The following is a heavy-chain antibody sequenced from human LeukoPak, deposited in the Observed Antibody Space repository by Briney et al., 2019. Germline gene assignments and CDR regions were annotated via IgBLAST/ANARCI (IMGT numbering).Heavy chain of an antibody. CDR2: ISSSSTYI. J-gene: IGHJ5*01. V-gene: IGHV3-21*01. D-gene: IGHD6-19*01. CDR1: GFTFSSYS. Sequence: GGSLRLSCAASGFTFSSYSINWVRQAPGKGLEWVSSISSSSTYIYYADSVKGRFTISRDHAKNSPYLQMNSLRAEDTAVYYCAREASSGWSDSWGQGTLVTVSS. CDR3: AREASSGWSDS.